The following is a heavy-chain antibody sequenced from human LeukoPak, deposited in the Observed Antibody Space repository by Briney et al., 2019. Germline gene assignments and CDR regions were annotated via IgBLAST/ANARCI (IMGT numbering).Heavy chain of an antibody. Sequence: ASVKVPCKASGYTFTSYGISWVRQAPGQGLEWMGWISAYNGNTNYAQKLQGRVTMTTDTSTSTAYMELRSLRSDDTAVYYCARDAPVAGTATRPGGDYWGQGTLVTVSS. CDR1: GYTFTSYG. CDR3: ARDAPVAGTATRPGGDY. V-gene: IGHV1-18*01. CDR2: ISAYNGNT. D-gene: IGHD6-19*01. J-gene: IGHJ4*02.